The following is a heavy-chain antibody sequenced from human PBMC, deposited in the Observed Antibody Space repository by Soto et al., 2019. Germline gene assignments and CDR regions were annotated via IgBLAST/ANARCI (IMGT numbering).Heavy chain of an antibody. CDR1: GGSISSSSYY. J-gene: IGHJ6*03. CDR3: HQGVTMVRGKNYYYMDV. CDR2: IYYSGST. Sequence: SETLSLTCTVSGGSISSSSYYWGWIRQPPGKGLEWIGSIYYSGSTYYNPSLKSRVTISVETSKNQFSLKLSSVTAADTAVYYCHQGVTMVRGKNYYYMDVWGKGTTVTVSS. V-gene: IGHV4-39*01. D-gene: IGHD3-10*01.